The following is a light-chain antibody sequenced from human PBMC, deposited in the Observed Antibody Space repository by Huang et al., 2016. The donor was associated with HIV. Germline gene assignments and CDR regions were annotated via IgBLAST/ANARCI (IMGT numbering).Light chain of an antibody. CDR1: QSLVHDNGSSF. CDR2: IAS. CDR3: MQSLQSLT. J-gene: IGKJ4*01. Sequence: DIVMTQSPLSLPVTPGEPASISCRSSQSLVHDNGSSFLDWYLQKPGHSPQVLIDIASVRAPGIPDRFSGGGSGTNFTLEINRVDAEDVGTYYCMQSLQSLTFGGGTRLEIK. V-gene: IGKV2-28*01.